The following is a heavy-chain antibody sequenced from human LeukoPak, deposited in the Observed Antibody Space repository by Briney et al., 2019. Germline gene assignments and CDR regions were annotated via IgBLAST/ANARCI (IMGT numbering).Heavy chain of an antibody. CDR1: GGSISSGNYY. V-gene: IGHV4-61*02. J-gene: IGHJ4*02. CDR2: IYTSGST. Sequence: SQTLSLTCTVSGGSISSGNYYWTWIRQPAGKGLEWIGRIYTSGSTNYNPSLKSRVTMSVDTSKNQFSLKLSSVTAADTAVYYCARAHYYDSSGYYLFDYWGQGTLVTVSS. D-gene: IGHD3-22*01. CDR3: ARAHYYDSSGYYLFDY.